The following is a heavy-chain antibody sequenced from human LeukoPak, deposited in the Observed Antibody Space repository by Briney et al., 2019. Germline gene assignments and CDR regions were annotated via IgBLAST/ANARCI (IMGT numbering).Heavy chain of an antibody. Sequence: SGGSLRLSCAASGFIFSSYSMNWVRQAPGKGLEWVSSISSSSNYIYYGDSVKGRFTISRDNAKNSLYLQMNSLRAEDTAVYYCARGPRVGAADYWGQGTLVTVSS. V-gene: IGHV3-21*01. J-gene: IGHJ4*02. CDR1: GFIFSSYS. CDR2: ISSSSNYI. D-gene: IGHD1-26*01. CDR3: ARGPRVGAADY.